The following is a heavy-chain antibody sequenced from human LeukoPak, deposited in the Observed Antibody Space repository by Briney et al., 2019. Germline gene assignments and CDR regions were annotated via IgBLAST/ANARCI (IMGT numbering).Heavy chain of an antibody. V-gene: IGHV4-59*01. CDR2: IYYSGST. CDR1: GGSISSYY. CDR3: ARVGITLVREVHYSYYYYYMDV. Sequence: SETLSLTCTVSGGSISSYYWSWIRQPPGKGLEWIGYIYYSGSTNYNPSLKSRVTISVDTSKNQFSLKLSSVTAADTAVYYCARVGITLVREVHYSYYYYYMDVWGKGTTVTISS. J-gene: IGHJ6*03. D-gene: IGHD3-10*01.